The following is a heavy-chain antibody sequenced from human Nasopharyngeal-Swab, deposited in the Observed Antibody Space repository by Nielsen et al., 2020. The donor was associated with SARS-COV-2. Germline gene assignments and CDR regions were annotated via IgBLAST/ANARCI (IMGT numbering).Heavy chain of an antibody. J-gene: IGHJ4*02. V-gene: IGHV3-23*01. Sequence: GESLKISCAASGFTFSSYAMSWVRQAPGKGLEWVSAISGSGGSTYYAASVKGRFTISRDNSKNTLYLQMNSLRAEDTAVYYCAKDIAKHFDYWGQGTLVTVSS. CDR2: ISGSGGST. CDR3: AKDIAKHFDY. CDR1: GFTFSSYA. D-gene: IGHD6-13*01.